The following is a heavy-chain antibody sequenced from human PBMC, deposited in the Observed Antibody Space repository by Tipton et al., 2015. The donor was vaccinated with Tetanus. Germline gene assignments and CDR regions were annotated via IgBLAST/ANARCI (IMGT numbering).Heavy chain of an antibody. Sequence: SLRLSCTASGFTFDKYAMNWVRQAPGKGLEWVSGISGLGRTTDYADSVKGRFTISRDNSKNTMYLQMNSPRAEDTAVYYCTKDVGIVLFDYWGQGTLVTVSS. D-gene: IGHD2-8*01. CDR3: TKDVGIVLFDY. CDR2: ISGLGRTT. CDR1: GFTFDKYA. V-gene: IGHV3-23*01. J-gene: IGHJ4*02.